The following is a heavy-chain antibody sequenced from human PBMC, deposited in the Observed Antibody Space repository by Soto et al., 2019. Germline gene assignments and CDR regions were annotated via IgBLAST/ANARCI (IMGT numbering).Heavy chain of an antibody. V-gene: IGHV1-18*01. CDR1: GYTFTSYG. CDR3: ARASGSSSGVDP. J-gene: IGHJ5*02. D-gene: IGHD1-26*01. Sequence: QVQLVQSGAEVKKPGASVKVSCKASGYTFTSYGISWVRQAPGQGLEWMGWISAYNGNTNYAQKLQGRVTMTTDTSLTTAGMELRSLRPADAAVYSCARASGSSSGVDPWGQGTPGTVSS. CDR2: ISAYNGNT.